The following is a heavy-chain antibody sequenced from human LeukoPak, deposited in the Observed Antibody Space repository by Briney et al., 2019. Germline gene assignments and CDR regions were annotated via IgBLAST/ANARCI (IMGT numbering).Heavy chain of an antibody. Sequence: SETLSLTCTVSGGSISSSSYYWSWIRQPAGKGLEWIGRIYTSGSTNYNPSLKSRVTMSVDTSKNQFSLKLSSVTAADTAVYYCARGTYYYYDSSGYTYYYYYMDVWGKGTTVTISS. D-gene: IGHD3-22*01. CDR1: GGSISSSSYY. J-gene: IGHJ6*03. CDR2: IYTSGST. V-gene: IGHV4-61*02. CDR3: ARGTYYYYDSSGYTYYYYYMDV.